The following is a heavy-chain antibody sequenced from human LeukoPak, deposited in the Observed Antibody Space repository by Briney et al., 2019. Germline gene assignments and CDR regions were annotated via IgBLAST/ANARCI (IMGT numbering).Heavy chain of an antibody. CDR1: GFTVSSNY. Sequence: GGSLRLSCAASGFTVSSNYMSWVRQAPGKGLEWVSVIYSGSSTYYADSVKGRFTISRDNSKNMLYLQMNSLRAEDTAVYFCAGEPSYYMDVWGKGTTVTVSS. CDR2: IYSGSST. V-gene: IGHV3-53*01. CDR3: AGEPSYYMDV. J-gene: IGHJ6*03.